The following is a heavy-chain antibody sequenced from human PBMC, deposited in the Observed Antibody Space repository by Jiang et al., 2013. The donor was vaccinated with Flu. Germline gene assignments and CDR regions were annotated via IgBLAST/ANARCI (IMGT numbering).Heavy chain of an antibody. J-gene: IGHJ4*02. CDR1: GGSISSYY. CDR2: IYYSGST. CDR3: ARHRGGAAAY. Sequence: TVSGGSISSYYWSWIRQPPGKGLEWIGYIYYSGSTNYNPSLKSRVTISVDTSKNQFSLKLSSVTAADTAVYYCARHRGGAAAYWGQGTLVTVSS. D-gene: IGHD6-13*01. V-gene: IGHV4-59*08.